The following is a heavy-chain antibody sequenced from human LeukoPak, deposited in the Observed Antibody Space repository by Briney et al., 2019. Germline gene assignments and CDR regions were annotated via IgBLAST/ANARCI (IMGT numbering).Heavy chain of an antibody. D-gene: IGHD1-26*01. Sequence: SETLSLTCTVSGGSISSGGYYWSWIRQPPGKGLEWIGYIYHSGSTYYNPSLKSRVTISVDTSENQFSLKLSSVTAADTAVYYCARGTESSGSYYFRYYYYYYMDVWGKGTTVTVSS. V-gene: IGHV4-30-2*01. CDR3: ARGTESSGSYYFRYYYYYYMDV. CDR2: IYHSGST. J-gene: IGHJ6*03. CDR1: GGSISSGGYY.